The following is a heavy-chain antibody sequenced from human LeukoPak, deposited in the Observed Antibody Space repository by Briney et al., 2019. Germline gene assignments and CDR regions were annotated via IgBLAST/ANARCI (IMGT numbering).Heavy chain of an antibody. Sequence: GGSLRLSCAASGFTFDNYVMAWFRQAPGKGLEWVSTISALFPNTYSADSVKGRFTISRDNSKSTLYLQMNSLRAEDTAVYYCARSRRHRYCSGGSCYSYYYYMDVWGKGTTVTVSS. V-gene: IGHV3-23*01. J-gene: IGHJ6*03. CDR2: ISALFPNT. CDR1: GFTFDNYV. D-gene: IGHD2-15*01. CDR3: ARSRRHRYCSGGSCYSYYYYMDV.